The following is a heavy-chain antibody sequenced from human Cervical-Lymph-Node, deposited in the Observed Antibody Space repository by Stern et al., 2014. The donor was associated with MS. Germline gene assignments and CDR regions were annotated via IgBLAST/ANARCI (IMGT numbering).Heavy chain of an antibody. CDR2: IYYSGTT. Sequence: VQLVESGPGLVKHSQTLSLACAVSGASVGGGDWYWSWIRQPPGKGLEWLGHIYYSGTTYYKPSLKSRLIISLDTSKNQFSLNLTSVTAADTAVYYCAGAIGKYELLESFDMWGQGTMVTVSS. J-gene: IGHJ3*02. V-gene: IGHV4-30-4*01. CDR3: AGAIGKYELLESFDM. D-gene: IGHD1-1*01. CDR1: GASVGGGDWY.